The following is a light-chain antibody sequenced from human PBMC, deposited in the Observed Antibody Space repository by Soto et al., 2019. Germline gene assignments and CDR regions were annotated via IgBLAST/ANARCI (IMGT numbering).Light chain of an antibody. CDR1: QAVNSW. CDR3: QQSNNHPIS. Sequence: DNQLTQSPSSISASVGDRVTITCRASQAVNSWLAWFQQKPGMAPKLVIYDVSSLQSRVPSRFSCSGSGTEFTLTISSLQPEDFATYYCQQSNNHPISFGQGTRLEIK. CDR2: DVS. V-gene: IGKV1-12*01. J-gene: IGKJ5*01.